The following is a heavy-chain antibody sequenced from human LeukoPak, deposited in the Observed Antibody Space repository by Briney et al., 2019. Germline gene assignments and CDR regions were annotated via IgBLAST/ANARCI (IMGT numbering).Heavy chain of an antibody. CDR1: GFTFSSYW. J-gene: IGHJ4*02. CDR2: IKQDGSEK. Sequence: GGTLRLSCAASGFTFSSYWMSWVRQAPGKGLEWVANIKQDGSEKYYVDSLKGRFTISRDNAKNSLYLQMNSLRAEDTAVYYCARSYYDSTGFGIDYWGQGTLVTVSS. CDR3: ARSYYDSTGFGIDY. D-gene: IGHD3-22*01. V-gene: IGHV3-7*01.